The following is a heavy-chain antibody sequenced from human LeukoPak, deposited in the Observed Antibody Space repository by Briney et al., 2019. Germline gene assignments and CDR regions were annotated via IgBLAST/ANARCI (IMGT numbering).Heavy chain of an antibody. CDR2: ISGSGGST. J-gene: IGHJ4*02. D-gene: IGHD6-19*01. CDR3: AKAVAGTRYYFDY. CDR1: GFTFSSYA. V-gene: IGHV3-23*01. Sequence: GGCLRLSCAASGFTFSSYAMSWVRQAPAKGLEWVSAISGSGGSTYYADSVKGRFTISRDNSKNTLYLQMNSLRAEDTAVYYCAKAVAGTRYYFDYWGQGTLVTVSS.